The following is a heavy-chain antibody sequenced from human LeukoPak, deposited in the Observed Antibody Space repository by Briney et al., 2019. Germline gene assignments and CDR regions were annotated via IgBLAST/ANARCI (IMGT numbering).Heavy chain of an antibody. V-gene: IGHV4-4*07. CDR2: IYTSGST. Sequence: PSETLSLTCTVSGGSISSYYWSWIRQPAGKGLEWIGRIYTSGSTNYNPSLKRRVTISVDTSKNQFSLTLSSVTAADTAVYYCAREYYDFWSGYYHLRWLPFDYWGQGTLVTVSS. CDR1: GGSISSYY. J-gene: IGHJ4*02. CDR3: AREYYDFWSGYYHLRWLPFDY. D-gene: IGHD3-3*01.